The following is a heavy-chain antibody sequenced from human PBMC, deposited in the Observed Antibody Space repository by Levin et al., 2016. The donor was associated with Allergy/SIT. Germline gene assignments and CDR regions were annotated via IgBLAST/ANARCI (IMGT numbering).Heavy chain of an antibody. CDR1: GFTFSSYA. D-gene: IGHD1-14*01. CDR3: ARHCTIGIWAFDI. CDR2: ISDSGGTT. V-gene: IGHV3-23*01. J-gene: IGHJ3*02. Sequence: GESLKISCAASGFTFSSYAMSWVRQAPGKGLEWVSVISDSGGTTYSADSVKGRFSSSRDNSRSTLYLQMNTLRAADTAVYYCARHCTIGIWAFDIWGQGTTVTVSS.